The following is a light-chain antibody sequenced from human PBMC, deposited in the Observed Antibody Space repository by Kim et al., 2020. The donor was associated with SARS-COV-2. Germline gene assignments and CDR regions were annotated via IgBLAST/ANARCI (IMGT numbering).Light chain of an antibody. V-gene: IGLV3-19*01. J-gene: IGLJ3*02. CDR1: SLRSYY. CDR2: GKN. CDR3: NSRASSGNHLV. Sequence: SSELTQDPAVSVALGQTVRITCQGDSLRSYYASWYQHKPGQAPVLVIYGKNNRPSGIPDRFSGSSSGNTASLTITGAQAEDEADYYCNSRASSGNHLVF.